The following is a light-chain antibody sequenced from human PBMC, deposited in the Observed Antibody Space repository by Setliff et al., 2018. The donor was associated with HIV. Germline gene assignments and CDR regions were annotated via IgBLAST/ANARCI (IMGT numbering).Light chain of an antibody. J-gene: IGLJ1*01. CDR3: SSYTTSITFV. CDR2: EVS. CDR1: TSDIGHYNR. Sequence: QSVLTQPPYVSGAPGQSVTISCTGSTSDIGHYNRVSWYQQPPGAAPKLIMYEVSHRPSGVPDRFSGSKSDSTASLTISGLQPEDEADYYCSSYTTSITFVFGTGTKGTV. V-gene: IGLV2-18*02.